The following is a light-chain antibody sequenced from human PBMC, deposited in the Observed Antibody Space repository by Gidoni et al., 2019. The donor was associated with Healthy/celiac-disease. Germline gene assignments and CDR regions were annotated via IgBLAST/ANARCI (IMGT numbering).Light chain of an antibody. J-gene: IGLJ2*01. V-gene: IGLV3-19*01. CDR3: NPRDSSGNHLVV. CDR1: SLRSYY. CDR2: GKN. Sequence: SSELTQDPAVSVALGQTVRITCQGDSLRSYYASWYQQKPGQAPVLVIYGKNNRPSGIPDRFSGSSSGNTASFTIPGAQAEDEADYYCNPRDSSGNHLVVFGGGTKLTVL.